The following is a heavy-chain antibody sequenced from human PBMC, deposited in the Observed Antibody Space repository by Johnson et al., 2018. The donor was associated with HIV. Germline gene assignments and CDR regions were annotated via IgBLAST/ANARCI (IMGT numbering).Heavy chain of an antibody. CDR3: ARGQLWLLVDALDI. J-gene: IGHJ3*02. Sequence: QVQLVESGGGVVQPGRSLRLSCAASEFSFSNYSMHWVRQAPGKGLVWVAVVPDDGDNKYYADSVKGRFTISRDNSKNTLYLQMNSLRAEDTAIDYCARGQLWLLVDALDIWGQGTMVTVTS. CDR1: EFSFSNYS. V-gene: IGHV3-30-3*01. CDR2: VPDDGDNK. D-gene: IGHD5-18*01.